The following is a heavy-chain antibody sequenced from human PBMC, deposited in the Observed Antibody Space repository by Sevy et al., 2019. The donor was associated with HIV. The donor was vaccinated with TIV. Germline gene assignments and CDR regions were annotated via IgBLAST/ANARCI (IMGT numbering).Heavy chain of an antibody. V-gene: IGHV3-64D*06. Sequence: GGSLRLSCSASGFTFRNYAMNWVRQAPGKGLKYVSAISSDGGGTYYADSLRGRFTISRDNSKNTLYLQMRSLRVEDTAVYYWVKVPDYDFWRGDYGMDVWGQGTTVTVSS. CDR2: ISSDGGGT. CDR1: GFTFRNYA. D-gene: IGHD3-3*01. J-gene: IGHJ6*02. CDR3: VKVPDYDFWRGDYGMDV.